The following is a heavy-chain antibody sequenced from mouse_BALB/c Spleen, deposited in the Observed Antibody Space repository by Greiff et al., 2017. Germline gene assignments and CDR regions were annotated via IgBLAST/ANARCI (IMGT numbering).Heavy chain of an antibody. CDR3: ARWDYDY. CDR1: GFTFSSFG. Sequence: EVKLMESGGGLVQPGGSRKLSCAASGFTFSSFGMHWVRQAPEKGLEWVAYISSGSSTIYYADTVKGRFTISRDNPKNTLFLQMTSLRSEDTAMYYCARWDYDYWGQGTTLTVSS. J-gene: IGHJ2*01. D-gene: IGHD2-13*01. V-gene: IGHV5-17*02. CDR2: ISSGSSTI.